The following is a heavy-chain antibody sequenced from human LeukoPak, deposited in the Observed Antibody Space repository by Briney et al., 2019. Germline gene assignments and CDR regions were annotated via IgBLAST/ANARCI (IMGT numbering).Heavy chain of an antibody. CDR1: GFIFSSYS. V-gene: IGHV3-48*01. CDR3: VRDVYVRLYDTGGYSY. J-gene: IGHJ4*02. D-gene: IGHD3-22*01. CDR2: ISSSSGTI. Sequence: PGGPLRLPCVGSGFIFSSYSMHWLRQAPGKGLEWISYISSSSGTIYYADSVKGRFTISRDNDKNSLYLQMNSLRSEDAAVYSCVRDVYVRLYDTGGYSYWGQGTLVTVSS.